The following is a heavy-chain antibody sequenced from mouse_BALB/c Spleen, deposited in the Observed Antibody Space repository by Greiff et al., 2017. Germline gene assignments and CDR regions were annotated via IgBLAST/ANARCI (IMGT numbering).Heavy chain of an antibody. V-gene: IGHV5-6*01. CDR3: ARHPGHYGPPWFAY. J-gene: IGHJ3*01. CDR2: ISSGGSYT. D-gene: IGHD1-1*02. Sequence: DVQLQESGGDLVKPGGSLKLSCAASGFTFSSYGMSWVRQTPDKRLEWVATISSGGSYTYYPDSVKGRFTISRDNAKNTLYLQMSSLKSEDTAMYYCARHPGHYGPPWFAYWGQGTLVTVSA. CDR1: GFTFSSYG.